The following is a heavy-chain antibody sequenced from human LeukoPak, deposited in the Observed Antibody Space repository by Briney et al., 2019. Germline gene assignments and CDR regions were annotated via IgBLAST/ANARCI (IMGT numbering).Heavy chain of an antibody. CDR2: IYYSGST. J-gene: IGHJ5*02. CDR3: ARALWGYGDYYWFDP. Sequence: SETLSLTCTVSGGSISSHYWSWFRQPPGKGLEWIGYIYYSGSTNYNPSLKGRVTISVDKSKNQFSLKLSSVTAADTAVYYCARALWGYGDYYWFDPWGQGTLVTVSS. CDR1: GGSISSHY. V-gene: IGHV4-59*11. D-gene: IGHD4-17*01.